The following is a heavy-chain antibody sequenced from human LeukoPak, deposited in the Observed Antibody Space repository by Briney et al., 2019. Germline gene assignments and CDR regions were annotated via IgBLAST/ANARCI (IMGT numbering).Heavy chain of an antibody. D-gene: IGHD1-26*01. V-gene: IGHV4-59*08. J-gene: IGHJ4*02. Sequence: SETLSLTCTVSGGSISSYYWSWIRQPPGKGLEWIGYIYYPGSTNYNPSLRSRVTISVDTSKNQFSLKLSSVTAADTAVYYCASAGSGSYSGNFDYWGQGTLVTVSS. CDR3: ASAGSGSYSGNFDY. CDR2: IYYPGST. CDR1: GGSISSYY.